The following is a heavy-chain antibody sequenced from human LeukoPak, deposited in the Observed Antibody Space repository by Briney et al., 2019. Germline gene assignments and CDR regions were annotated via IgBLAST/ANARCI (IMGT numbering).Heavy chain of an antibody. Sequence: SETLSLTCAVSGGSISSYYWSWIRQPPGKGREWIGCIYYSGSTNYNPSLKSRVTISVDTSKNRFSLKLSSVTAADTAVYYCARRGDGGRSFDYWGQGTLVTVSS. J-gene: IGHJ4*02. CDR2: IYYSGST. CDR1: GGSISSYY. D-gene: IGHD4-23*01. CDR3: ARRGDGGRSFDY. V-gene: IGHV4-59*13.